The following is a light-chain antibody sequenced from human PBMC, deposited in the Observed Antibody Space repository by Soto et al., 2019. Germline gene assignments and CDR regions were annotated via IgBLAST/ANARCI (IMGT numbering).Light chain of an antibody. Sequence: EIVMTQSPATLSVSPGERATLSCRAGQGVTTNFAWYQQKSGQSPRLLIYDVSIRATGVPARFSATGSETDFTLTISGVQSEDSAVYFCQQYNNWPFSFGQGTRLETK. V-gene: IGKV3-15*01. CDR1: QGVTTN. J-gene: IGKJ5*01. CDR2: DVS. CDR3: QQYNNWPFS.